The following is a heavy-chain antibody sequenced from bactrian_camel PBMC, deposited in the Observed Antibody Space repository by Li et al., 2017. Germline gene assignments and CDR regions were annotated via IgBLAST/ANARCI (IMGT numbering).Heavy chain of an antibody. D-gene: IGHD3*01. V-gene: IGHV3S1*01. J-gene: IGHJ6*01. Sequence: QVQLVESGGGSVQAGGSLRLSCEVSGYILSGYCMAWFRQAPGKEREWVALIEPRLGSARHADSVKDRFTVSQDKSEGTLYLQMNSLKPEDAGLYSCAAGPQRWAPTGRWCSVDSAAFSTWGQGTQVTVS. CDR3: AAGPQRWAPTGRWCSVDSAAFST. CDR1: GYILSGYC. CDR2: IEPRLGSA.